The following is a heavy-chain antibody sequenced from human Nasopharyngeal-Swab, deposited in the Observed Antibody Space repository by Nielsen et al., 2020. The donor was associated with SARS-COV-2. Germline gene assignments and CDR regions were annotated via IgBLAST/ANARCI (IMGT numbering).Heavy chain of an antibody. D-gene: IGHD1-26*01. Sequence: GESLKISCAASGFTFSSYAMSWVRQAPGKVLEWVSAISGSGGSTYYADSVKGRFTISRDNSKNTLYLQMNSLRAEDTAVYYCAKVSWEWELLRWYFDYWGQGTLVTVSS. CDR2: ISGSGGST. CDR1: GFTFSSYA. CDR3: AKVSWEWELLRWYFDY. J-gene: IGHJ4*02. V-gene: IGHV3-23*01.